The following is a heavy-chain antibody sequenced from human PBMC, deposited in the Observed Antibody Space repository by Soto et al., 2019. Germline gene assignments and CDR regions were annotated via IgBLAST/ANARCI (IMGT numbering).Heavy chain of an antibody. V-gene: IGHV3-66*01. D-gene: IGHD4-17*01. Sequence: GGSMRLSCAASGFTVSSNYMSWVRQAPGKGLEWVSVIYSGGSTYYADSVKGRFTISRDNSKNTLYLQMNSLRAEDTAVYYCATTTVYYGMDVWGQGTTVTVSS. CDR3: ATTTVYYGMDV. CDR1: GFTVSSNY. J-gene: IGHJ6*02. CDR2: IYSGGST.